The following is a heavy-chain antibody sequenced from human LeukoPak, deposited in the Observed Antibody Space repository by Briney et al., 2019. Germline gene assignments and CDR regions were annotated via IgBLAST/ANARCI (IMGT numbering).Heavy chain of an antibody. D-gene: IGHD3-10*01. J-gene: IGHJ5*02. Sequence: ASVTVSCTASGYTFTSYGISWVRQAPGQGLEWMGWIKGDNGNTNYAQNLQGRITMTADTSTSTAYMEVRSLRSDDTAVYYCARLDYYGSGRPGWFDHWGQGTLVTVSS. V-gene: IGHV1-18*01. CDR1: GYTFTSYG. CDR2: IKGDNGNT. CDR3: ARLDYYGSGRPGWFDH.